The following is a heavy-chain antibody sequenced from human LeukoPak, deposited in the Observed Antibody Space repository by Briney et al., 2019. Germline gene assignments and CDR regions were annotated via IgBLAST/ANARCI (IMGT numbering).Heavy chain of an antibody. J-gene: IGHJ4*02. Sequence: ASVKVSCKASGYTFTSYDINWVRQATGQGLEWMGWMNPNSGNTGYAKKFKGRVTMTKNTSISTAYMELSSLRSEDTAVYYCARTRGYSYGYSDYWGQGTLVTVSS. CDR1: GYTFTSYD. CDR3: ARTRGYSYGYSDY. V-gene: IGHV1-8*01. CDR2: MNPNSGNT. D-gene: IGHD5-18*01.